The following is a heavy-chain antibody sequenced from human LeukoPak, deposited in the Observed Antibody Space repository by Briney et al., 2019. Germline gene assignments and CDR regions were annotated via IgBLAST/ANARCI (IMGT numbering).Heavy chain of an antibody. CDR2: ISGSGGST. CDR3: AKDRLGAMMYFDF. Sequence: GGSLRLSCAASGFTFSRYGMSWVRQAPGKGLEWVSAISGSGGSTYYADSVKGRFTISRDNSKNTLYLQVNSLRVEDTAVYYCAKDRLGAMMYFDFWGQGTLVTVSS. CDR1: GFTFSRYG. V-gene: IGHV3-23*01. J-gene: IGHJ4*02. D-gene: IGHD1-26*01.